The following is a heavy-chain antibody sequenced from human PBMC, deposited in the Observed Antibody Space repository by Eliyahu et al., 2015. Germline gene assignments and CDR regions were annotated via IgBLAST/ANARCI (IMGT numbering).Heavy chain of an antibody. D-gene: IGHD3/OR15-3a*01. Sequence: EVQLVETGGGLIQPGESLXLXCXAFGXSVYNNYMTWVRQAPGRGLEWVSIIYSDDSTYYSDSVQGRFTISRDISKNTVDLQMVGLRVEDTGIYFCARAPTYGNYGFDFWGQGTLVTVSS. CDR3: ARAPTYGNYGFDF. CDR1: GXSVYNNY. J-gene: IGHJ4*02. V-gene: IGHV3-53*02. CDR2: IYSDDST.